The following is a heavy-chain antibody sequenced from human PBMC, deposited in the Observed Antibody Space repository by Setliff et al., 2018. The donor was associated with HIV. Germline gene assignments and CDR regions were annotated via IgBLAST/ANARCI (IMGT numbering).Heavy chain of an antibody. D-gene: IGHD3-10*01. J-gene: IGHJ5*02. V-gene: IGHV4-34*01. CDR2: VHYSGRT. CDR1: GGSLSGYY. CDR3: ARHRAQRGSGTYYDDWFDP. Sequence: PSETLSLTCAAYGGSLSGYYWSWIRQTPGKGLEWIGEVHYSGRTAYNPSLQSRVAISVDMYRNQFSLRLTSVTAADTSVYYRARHRAQRGSGTYYDDWFDPWGQGTLVTV.